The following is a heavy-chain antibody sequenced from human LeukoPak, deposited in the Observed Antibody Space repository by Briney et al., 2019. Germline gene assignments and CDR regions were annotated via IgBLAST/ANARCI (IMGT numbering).Heavy chain of an antibody. Sequence: PGGSLRLSCAASGFTFSSYEMNWVRQAPGKGLEWVSYISSSGSTIYYADSVKGRFTISRDNAKNSLYLQMNSLRAEDTALYYCARDGSSSWYKEGIDYWGQGTLVTVSS. J-gene: IGHJ4*02. CDR1: GFTFSSYE. CDR3: ARDGSSSWYKEGIDY. CDR2: ISSSGSTI. D-gene: IGHD6-13*01. V-gene: IGHV3-48*03.